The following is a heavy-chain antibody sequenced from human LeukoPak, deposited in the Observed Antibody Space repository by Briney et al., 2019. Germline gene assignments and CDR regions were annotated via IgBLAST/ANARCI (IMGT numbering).Heavy chain of an antibody. Sequence: GGSLRLSCAVSGFTFSDYYMSWIRQAPGPGLEWVPFISSSGTTQYYADSVNGRFTTSRDNANNSLYLQIKSLRADDTAFYFWSIQIAIIVVVPYFDYWGQGSLVTVSS. CDR3: SIQIAIIVVVPYFDY. V-gene: IGHV3-11*04. CDR2: ISSSGTTQ. D-gene: IGHD3-22*01. CDR1: GFTFSDYY. J-gene: IGHJ4*02.